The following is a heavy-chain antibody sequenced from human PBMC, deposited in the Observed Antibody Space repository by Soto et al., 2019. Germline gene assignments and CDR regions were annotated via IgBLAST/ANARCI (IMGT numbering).Heavy chain of an antibody. V-gene: IGHV1-69*02. Sequence: QVQLVQSGAEVKKPGSSVKVSCKASGGTFSSHIISWVRQAPGQGLEWMGRIIPILGVANYAQKFQGRVTITADKSTNTAYMELTSLGSEDTAVFYCARVPIPLFYGMDVWGQGTTVTVSS. CDR3: ARVPIPLFYGMDV. CDR2: IIPILGVA. CDR1: GGTFSSHI. J-gene: IGHJ6*02. D-gene: IGHD2-2*02.